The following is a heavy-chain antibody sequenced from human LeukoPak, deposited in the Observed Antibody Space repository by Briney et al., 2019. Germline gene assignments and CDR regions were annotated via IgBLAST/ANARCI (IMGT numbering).Heavy chain of an antibody. CDR3: ARGVGDTGNNWFDP. Sequence: GGSLRLSCAASGFTFSSYSMNWVRQAPGKGLEWVSSISSSSSYIYYADSVKGRFTTSRDNAKNSLYPQMNSLRAEDTAVYYCARGVGDTGNNWFDPWGQGTLVTVSS. V-gene: IGHV3-21*01. CDR1: GFTFSSYS. CDR2: ISSSSSYI. J-gene: IGHJ5*02. D-gene: IGHD2-21*02.